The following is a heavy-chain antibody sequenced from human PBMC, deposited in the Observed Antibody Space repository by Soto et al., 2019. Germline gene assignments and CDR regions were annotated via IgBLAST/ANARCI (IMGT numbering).Heavy chain of an antibody. CDR1: GGSINSHY. CDR3: AREKDYYFNAMDV. CDR2: IYSTGST. J-gene: IGHJ6*02. Sequence: TVSGGSINSHYWTWIRQPAGKGLEWIGRIYSTGSTNYNPSLESRVTMSVDTSKNQFSLKLRSVTAADTAVYFCAREKDYYFNAMDVWGQGTTVTVSS. V-gene: IGHV4-4*07.